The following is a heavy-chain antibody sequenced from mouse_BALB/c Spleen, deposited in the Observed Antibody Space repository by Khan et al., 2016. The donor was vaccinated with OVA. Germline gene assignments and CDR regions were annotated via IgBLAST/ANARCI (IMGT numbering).Heavy chain of an antibody. J-gene: IGHJ3*01. D-gene: IGHD2-4*01. Sequence: EVQLQESGPGLVKPSQSLSLTCTVTGHSITSEYTWNWIRQFPGNKLEWMGFLSYSGNTRYKPSLKSRISLTRDTSKNPFFLQLNSVTSEDTATYYCARKDYYDYYPLPYWGQGTLVTVSA. CDR2: LSYSGNT. CDR3: ARKDYYDYYPLPY. CDR1: GHSITSEYT. V-gene: IGHV3-2*02.